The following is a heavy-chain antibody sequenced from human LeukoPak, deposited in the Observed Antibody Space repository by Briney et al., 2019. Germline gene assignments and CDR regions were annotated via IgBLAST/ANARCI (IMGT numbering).Heavy chain of an antibody. J-gene: IGHJ3*02. CDR2: ISTSSIYI. Sequence: GGSLRLSCAVSGYIFSSYSMNWVRQAPGKGLEWVSSISTSSIYIYYADSVKGRFTISRDNAKNSLYLQMNSLRAEDTAVYYCARGQDTVVTSRDAFDIWGQGTMVTVSS. CDR3: ARGQDTVVTSRDAFDI. V-gene: IGHV3-21*01. CDR1: GYIFSSYS. D-gene: IGHD4-23*01.